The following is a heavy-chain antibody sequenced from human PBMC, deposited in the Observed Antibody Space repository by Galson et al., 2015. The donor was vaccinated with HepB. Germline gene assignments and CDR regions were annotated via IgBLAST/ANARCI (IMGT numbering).Heavy chain of an antibody. CDR3: ARDQDSLAAAGTGYFDL. CDR1: EDSVSSNSAA. V-gene: IGHV6-1*01. CDR2: TYYRSKWYN. Sequence: CAISEDSVSSNSAAWNWIRQSPSRGLEWLGRTYYRSKWYNDYAVSVKSRITIKPDTSKNQFSLQLNSVTPEDTAVYYCARDQDSLAAAGTGYFDLWGRGTLVTVSS. D-gene: IGHD6-13*01. J-gene: IGHJ2*01.